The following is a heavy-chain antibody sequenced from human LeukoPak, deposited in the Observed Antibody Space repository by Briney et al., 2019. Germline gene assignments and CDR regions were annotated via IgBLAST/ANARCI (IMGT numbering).Heavy chain of an antibody. CDR2: IYTSGST. Sequence: PSETLSLTCTVSGGSISSYYWSWIRQPAGKGLEWIGRIYTSGSTNYNPSLKSRVTMSVDTSKNQFSLKLSSVTAADTAVYYCARVPRRFGDRPFDYWGQGTLVTVSS. V-gene: IGHV4-4*07. J-gene: IGHJ4*02. CDR1: GGSISSYY. CDR3: ARVPRRFGDRPFDY. D-gene: IGHD3-10*01.